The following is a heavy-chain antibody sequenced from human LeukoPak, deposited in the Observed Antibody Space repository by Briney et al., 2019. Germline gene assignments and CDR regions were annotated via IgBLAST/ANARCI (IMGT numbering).Heavy chain of an antibody. Sequence: GGSLRLSCAASGFTFNNAWMSWVRQAPGKGLEWVSAISGSGGSTYYADSVKGRFTISRDNSRNTLYLQMNSLRAEDTAVYYCAKGTPTTVTTPGYFQHWGQGTLVTVSS. V-gene: IGHV3-23*01. CDR1: GFTFNNAW. J-gene: IGHJ1*01. CDR2: ISGSGGST. CDR3: AKGTPTTVTTPGYFQH. D-gene: IGHD4-17*01.